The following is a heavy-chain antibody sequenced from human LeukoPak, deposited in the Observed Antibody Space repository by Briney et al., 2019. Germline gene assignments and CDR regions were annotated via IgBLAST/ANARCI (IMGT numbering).Heavy chain of an antibody. J-gene: IGHJ4*02. V-gene: IGHV4-34*01. CDR1: GGSFRGYY. CDR2: INHSGSTKHSGST. Sequence: PSETLSLTCAVYGGSFRGYYWSWVRQPPGKGLEWVGEINHSGSTKHSGSTNYNPSPKSRDTLSVDTSKIQFSLKLSSVTTADTAVYYCARDPVFDFWGQGTLVTVSS. CDR3: ARDPVFDF.